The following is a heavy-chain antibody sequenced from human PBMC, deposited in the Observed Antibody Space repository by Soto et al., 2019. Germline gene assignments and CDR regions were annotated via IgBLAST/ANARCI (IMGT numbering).Heavy chain of an antibody. D-gene: IGHD3-3*01. CDR3: AKSRQGLKRLEWFSYYFDY. J-gene: IGHJ4*02. Sequence: GGSLRLSCAASGFTFSSYAMSWVRQAPGKGLEWVSAISGSGGSTYYADSVKGRFTISRDNSKNTLYLQMNSLRAEDTAVYYCAKSRQGLKRLEWFSYYFDYWGQGTLVTVSS. CDR2: ISGSGGST. CDR1: GFTFSSYA. V-gene: IGHV3-23*01.